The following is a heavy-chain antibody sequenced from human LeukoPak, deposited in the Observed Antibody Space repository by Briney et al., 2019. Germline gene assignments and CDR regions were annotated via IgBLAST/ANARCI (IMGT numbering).Heavy chain of an antibody. CDR1: GFTFSSYA. V-gene: IGHV3-23*01. D-gene: IGHD6-19*01. CDR2: ISGSGGST. J-gene: IGHJ5*02. CDR3: AKEGEAVAGTWNWFDP. Sequence: GGSLRLSCAASGFTFSSYAMSWVRQAPGKGLEWVSAISGSGGSTYYADFVKGRFTISRDNSKNTLYLQMNSLRAEDTAVYYCAKEGEAVAGTWNWFDPWGQGTLVTVSS.